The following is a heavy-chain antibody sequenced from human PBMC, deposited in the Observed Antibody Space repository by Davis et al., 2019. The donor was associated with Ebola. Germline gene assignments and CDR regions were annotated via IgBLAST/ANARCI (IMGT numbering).Heavy chain of an antibody. CDR3: ARSGLSFGVVKYHYGMDV. V-gene: IGHV3-23*01. CDR2: ISGSGGTT. Sequence: GGSLRLSCTDSVLTSSSYAMTWVRHAPGKGLEWVSAISGSGGTTYYAGSVKGRFTVSRDNSKKTMYLQMDSRRAEDTAVYYCARSGLSFGVVKYHYGMDVWGKGTTVTVSS. J-gene: IGHJ6*04. CDR1: VLTSSSYA. D-gene: IGHD3-3*01.